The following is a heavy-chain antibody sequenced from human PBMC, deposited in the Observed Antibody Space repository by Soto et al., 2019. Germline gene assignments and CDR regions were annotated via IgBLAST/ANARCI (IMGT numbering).Heavy chain of an antibody. D-gene: IGHD3-22*01. CDR3: ARKKNYDTSGYYY. CDR2: INSDGSST. CDR1: GFTFSGYW. Sequence: PGGSLRLSCADSGFTFSGYWMHWVRQAPGKGLVWVSRINSDGSSTNYADSVKGRFTVSRDNAKNTLYLQMNSLRVEDTAVYFCARKKNYDTSGYYYWGQGTQVTVSS. V-gene: IGHV3-74*01. J-gene: IGHJ4*02.